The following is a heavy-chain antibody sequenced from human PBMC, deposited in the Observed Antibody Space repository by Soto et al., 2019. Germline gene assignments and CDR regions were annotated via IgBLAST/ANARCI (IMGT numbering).Heavy chain of an antibody. CDR3: ARHLVVPAAKIAYTPDHYYYYYMDV. D-gene: IGHD2-2*01. CDR2: IYPGDSDT. J-gene: IGHJ6*03. V-gene: IGHV5-51*01. CDR1: GYSFTSYW. Sequence: GESLKISCKGSGYSFTSYWIGWVRQMPGKGLEWMGIIYPGDSDTRYSPSFQGQVTISADKSISTAYLQWSSLKASDTAMYYCARHLVVPAAKIAYTPDHYYYYYMDVWGKGTTVTVSS.